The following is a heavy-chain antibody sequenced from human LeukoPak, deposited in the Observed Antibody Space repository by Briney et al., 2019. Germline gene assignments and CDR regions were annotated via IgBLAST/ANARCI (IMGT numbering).Heavy chain of an antibody. Sequence: GGSLRLSCAASGFTLSSYGMHWVRQAPGKGLEWVAFIRYDGSNKYYADSVKGRFTISRDNSKNTLYLQMNSLRAEDTAVYYCAKVVGGSYSRLDYWGQGTLVTVSS. V-gene: IGHV3-30*02. CDR2: IRYDGSNK. D-gene: IGHD1-26*01. CDR3: AKVVGGSYSRLDY. CDR1: GFTLSSYG. J-gene: IGHJ4*02.